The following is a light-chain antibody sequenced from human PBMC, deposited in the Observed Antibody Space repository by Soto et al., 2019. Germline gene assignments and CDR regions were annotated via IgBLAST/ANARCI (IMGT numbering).Light chain of an antibody. V-gene: IGLV2-23*01. CDR3: CSYAGSRTFI. CDR2: EGS. J-gene: IGLJ2*01. CDR1: STDVGRYNL. Sequence: QPVLTQPASVSGSPGQSITVSCTGTSTDVGRYNLVSWYQQHPGKAPKLIIYEGSKRPPGVSNRFSGSKSGNTASLTISGLQAEDEADYYCCSYAGSRTFIFGGGTKVTVL.